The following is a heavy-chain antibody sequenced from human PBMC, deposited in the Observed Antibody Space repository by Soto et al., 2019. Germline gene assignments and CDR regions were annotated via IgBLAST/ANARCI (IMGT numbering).Heavy chain of an antibody. V-gene: IGHV3-53*03. CDR3: ARAEWGSSYTQYYYALDV. Sequence: GGSLRLSCAASGFTVSNNYISWVRQPPGKGLEWVSLIYSGGSTYYADSVKGRFTLSRDNSKNTVYLQMNSLRAEDTAVYYCARAEWGSSYTQYYYALDVWGQGTTVTVSS. J-gene: IGHJ6*02. CDR1: GFTVSNNY. D-gene: IGHD6-13*01. CDR2: IYSGGST.